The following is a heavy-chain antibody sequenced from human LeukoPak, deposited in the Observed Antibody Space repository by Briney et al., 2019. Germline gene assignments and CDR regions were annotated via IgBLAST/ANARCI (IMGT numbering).Heavy chain of an antibody. J-gene: IGHJ6*03. CDR3: ARVGEYCSGGSCYSRGYYYYMDV. D-gene: IGHD2-15*01. CDR1: GYTFTGYY. CDR2: INPNSGGT. Sequence: ASVKVSCKASGYTFTGYYMHWVRQAPGQGLEWMGWINPNSGGTNYAQKFQGRVTMTRDTSISTAYMELSRLRSDDTAVYYCARVGEYCSGGSCYSRGYYYYMDVWGKGTTVTISS. V-gene: IGHV1-2*02.